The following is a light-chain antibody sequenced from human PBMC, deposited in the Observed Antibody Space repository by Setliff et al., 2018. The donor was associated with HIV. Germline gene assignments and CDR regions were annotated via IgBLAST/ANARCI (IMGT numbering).Light chain of an antibody. CDR2: DVT. CDR1: SSDVGLYNF. Sequence: QSVLTQPASVSGSPGQSITISCTGTSSDVGLYNFVSWYQQHPGKVPKFIIYDVTNRPSGISHRFSGAKSGNTASLTISGLQADDEADYYCSSFRTSRKFVFGTGTKVTVL. J-gene: IGLJ1*01. CDR3: SSFRTSRKFV. V-gene: IGLV2-14*01.